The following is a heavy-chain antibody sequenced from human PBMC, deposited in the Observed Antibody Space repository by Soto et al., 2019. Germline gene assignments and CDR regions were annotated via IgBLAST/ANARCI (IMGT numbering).Heavy chain of an antibody. V-gene: IGHV1-69*01. CDR1: EGTFSSYA. CDR3: AITSIAAPVSGAGSYDY. J-gene: IGHJ4*02. D-gene: IGHD6-6*01. Sequence: QVQLVQSGAEVKKPGSSVKVSCKASEGTFSSYAISWVRQAPGQGLEWMGGIIPIFGTANYAQKFQGRVTITADESTSTADMELSSLRSEDTAVYYCAITSIAAPVSGAGSYDYWGQGTLVTVSS. CDR2: IIPIFGTA.